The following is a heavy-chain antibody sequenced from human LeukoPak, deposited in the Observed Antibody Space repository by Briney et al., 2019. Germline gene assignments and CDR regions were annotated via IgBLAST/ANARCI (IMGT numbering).Heavy chain of an antibody. D-gene: IGHD6-13*01. J-gene: IGHJ4*02. CDR2: VKEDGSEK. CDR1: GFTFSYYW. CDR3: ARVRGAAAGDNYFDY. V-gene: IGHV3-7*01. Sequence: GGSLRLSCAASGFTFSYYWMSWVRQAPGKGLEWVANVKEDGSEKSYVDSVKGRFTISRDNAKKSLYLEMNSLRAEDTAVYYCARVRGAAAGDNYFDYWGQGTLVTVAS.